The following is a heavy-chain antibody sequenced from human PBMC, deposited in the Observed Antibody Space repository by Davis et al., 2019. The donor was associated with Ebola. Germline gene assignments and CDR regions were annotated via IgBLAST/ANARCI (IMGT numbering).Heavy chain of an antibody. CDR2: IKQDGSEK. CDR1: GFTFTSDW. J-gene: IGHJ4*02. Sequence: GESLKISCAASGFTFTSDWMTWVRQAPGKGLEWVANIKQDGSEKYYLDSVKGRFTISRDNAKNSLYLQMISLRAEDTAVYYCARDGVPAAHDYWGQGTLVTVSS. CDR3: ARDGVPAAHDY. V-gene: IGHV3-7*03. D-gene: IGHD2-2*01.